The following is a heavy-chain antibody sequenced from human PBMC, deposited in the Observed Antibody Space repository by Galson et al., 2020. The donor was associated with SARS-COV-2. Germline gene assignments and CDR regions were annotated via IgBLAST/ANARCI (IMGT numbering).Heavy chain of an antibody. CDR1: GFTFSTYA. CDR3: ARRTYGDPPRLYFDL. J-gene: IGHJ2*01. CDR2: ISSDGGST. V-gene: IGHV3-64*02. D-gene: IGHD4-17*01. Sequence: ASVKVSCAASGFTFSTYAMHWVRQAPGKGLEYVSSISSDGGSTYYADSVKGRFTISRDNSRNTLYLQMGHLRVEDMAVYYCARRTYGDPPRLYFDLWGRGTLVPVSS.